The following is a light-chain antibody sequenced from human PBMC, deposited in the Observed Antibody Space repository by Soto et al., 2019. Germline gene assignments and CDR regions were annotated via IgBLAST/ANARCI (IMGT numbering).Light chain of an antibody. Sequence: EVVMTQSPATLSVSPGDRATLSCRASQSVTHNLARYQQKPGQAPRLLIYAASLRATDIPATFSGAGSGTEFTLTISSLQPEPFAFYYCHHDYTWPPGRAFGHGT. CDR2: AAS. CDR3: HHDYTWPPGRA. CDR1: QSVTHN. J-gene: IGKJ5*01. V-gene: IGKV3-15*01.